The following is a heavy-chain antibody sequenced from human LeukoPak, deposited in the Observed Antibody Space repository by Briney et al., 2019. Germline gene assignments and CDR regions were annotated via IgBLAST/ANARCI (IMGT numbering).Heavy chain of an antibody. CDR3: ARYSDGYNPEYYFDY. CDR2: IIPIFGTA. J-gene: IGHJ4*02. Sequence: SVKVSCKASGGTFSSYAISWMRQAPGQGLEWMGGIIPIFGTANYAQKFQGRVTITADESTSTAYMELSSLRSEDTAVYHCARYSDGYNPEYYFDYWGQGTLVTVSS. V-gene: IGHV1-69*01. CDR1: GGTFSSYA. D-gene: IGHD5-24*01.